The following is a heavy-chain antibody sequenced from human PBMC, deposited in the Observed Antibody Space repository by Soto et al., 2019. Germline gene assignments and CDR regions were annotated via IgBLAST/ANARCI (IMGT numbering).Heavy chain of an antibody. D-gene: IGHD6-19*01. CDR1: GYILSDYC. Sequence: ASVKVSCKSSGYILSDYCIHWVRQAPGQGLEWLGWMKPDDGGPNYAQNFQGRVIMTRDTSTDTDYMELTRLTSDDTAVYFCVRDLRRQWRRLDPESYTGRDVFRRGTTGTFSS. CDR3: VRDLRRQWRRLDPESYTGRDV. CDR2: MKPDDGGP. V-gene: IGHV1-2*02. J-gene: IGHJ6*02.